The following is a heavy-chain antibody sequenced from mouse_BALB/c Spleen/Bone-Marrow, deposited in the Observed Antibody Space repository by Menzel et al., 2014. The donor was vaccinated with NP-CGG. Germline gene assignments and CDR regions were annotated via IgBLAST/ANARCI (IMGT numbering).Heavy chain of an antibody. CDR1: GYNFTSYW. CDR2: IYPGNSDT. CDR3: TFLVKEDFAY. D-gene: IGHD2-10*02. Sequence: EVQLQQSGTVLARPGASVKMSCKASGYNFTSYWMHWVKQRPGQGLEWIGAIYPGNSDTTYKQKFKGKAKLTAVTSASTAYMELSSLTNEDSAVYYCTFLVKEDFAYWGQGTLVTVSA. V-gene: IGHV1-5*01. J-gene: IGHJ3*01.